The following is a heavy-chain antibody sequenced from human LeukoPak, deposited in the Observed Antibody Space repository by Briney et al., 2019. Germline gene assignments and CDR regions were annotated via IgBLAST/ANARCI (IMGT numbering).Heavy chain of an antibody. D-gene: IGHD5-18*01. V-gene: IGHV1-18*01. J-gene: IGHJ4*02. CDR1: GYTFPSYG. Sequence: GASVKVSCKASGYTFPSYGISWVRQAPGQGLEWMGWISAYNGNTNYAQKFQGRVTVTTDTSTSTAYMELRSLRSDDTAVYYCARDRGTWIQLWLIDYWGQGTLVTVSS. CDR3: ARDRGTWIQLWLIDY. CDR2: ISAYNGNT.